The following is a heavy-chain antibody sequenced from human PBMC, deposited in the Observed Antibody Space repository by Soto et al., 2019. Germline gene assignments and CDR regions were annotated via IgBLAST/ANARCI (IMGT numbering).Heavy chain of an antibody. Sequence: PSETLSLTCTVSSDSISSYYWIWIRQSPGKGLEWIGYIYYSGNTNYNPSLKSRVTISVDTSKNQFSLKLSSVTAADTAVYYCARVRGSGSRNYYYYYGMDVWGQGTTVTVSS. CDR3: ARVRGSGSRNYYYYYGMDV. V-gene: IGHV4-59*01. CDR2: IYYSGNT. D-gene: IGHD3-10*01. CDR1: SDSISSYY. J-gene: IGHJ6*02.